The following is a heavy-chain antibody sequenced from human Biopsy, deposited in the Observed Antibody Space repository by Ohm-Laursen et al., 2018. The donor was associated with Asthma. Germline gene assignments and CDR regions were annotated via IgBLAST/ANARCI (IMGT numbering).Heavy chain of an antibody. CDR3: AREGVAGTHIED. J-gene: IGHJ4*02. D-gene: IGHD6-19*01. CDR1: GFYFSDYY. V-gene: IGHV3-30-3*01. Sequence: SLRLSCTPFGFYFSDYYMTRMRQAPGKGMEWVAVISYDGSSIYYADSVKGRFTISRDNSKNTLSLQMNSLTAEDTAVYYCAREGVAGTHIEDWGQGTLVTVSS. CDR2: ISYDGSSI.